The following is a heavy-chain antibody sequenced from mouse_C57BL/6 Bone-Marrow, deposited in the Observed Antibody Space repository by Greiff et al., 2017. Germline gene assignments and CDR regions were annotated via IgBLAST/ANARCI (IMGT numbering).Heavy chain of an antibody. J-gene: IGHJ4*01. CDR3: TGQVDHYYAMDY. CDR1: GFTFSNYW. CDR2: IRLKSDNYAT. Sequence: EVMLVESGGGLVQPGGSMKLSCVASGFTFSNYWMNWVRQSPEKGLEWVAQIRLKSDNYATHYAESVKGRFTISRDDSKSSVYLQMNNLRAEDTGIYYCTGQVDHYYAMDYWGQGTSVTVSS. V-gene: IGHV6-3*01. D-gene: IGHD1-1*01.